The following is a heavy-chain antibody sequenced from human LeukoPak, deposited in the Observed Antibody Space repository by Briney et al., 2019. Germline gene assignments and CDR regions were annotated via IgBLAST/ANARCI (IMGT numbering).Heavy chain of an antibody. CDR3: AKVGWSWELLFDY. Sequence: GGSLRLSCAASGFTFSSYSMNWVRQAPGKGLEWVSYISSSSSTIYYADSVKGRFTISRDNAKNSLYLQMNSLRAEDTAVYYCAKVGWSWELLFDYWGQGTLVTVSS. CDR1: GFTFSSYS. V-gene: IGHV3-48*01. D-gene: IGHD1-26*01. CDR2: ISSSSSTI. J-gene: IGHJ4*02.